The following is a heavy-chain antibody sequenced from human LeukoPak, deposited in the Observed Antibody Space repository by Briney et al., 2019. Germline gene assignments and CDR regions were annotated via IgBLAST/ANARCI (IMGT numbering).Heavy chain of an antibody. D-gene: IGHD5-24*01. CDR2: IYYSGST. V-gene: IGHV4-59*11. Sequence: SETLSLTCTVSGGSISSHYWSWIRQLPGKGLEWIGYIYYSGSTNYNPSLKSRVTISVDTSKNQFSLKLSSVTAADTAVYYCARERSEWLQPHGAFDIWGQGTMVTVSS. J-gene: IGHJ3*02. CDR1: GGSISSHY. CDR3: ARERSEWLQPHGAFDI.